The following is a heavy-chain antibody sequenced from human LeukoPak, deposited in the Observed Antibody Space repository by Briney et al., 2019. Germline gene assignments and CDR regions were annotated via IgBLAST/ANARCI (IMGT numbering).Heavy chain of an antibody. CDR3: AREYDDPEGGDYFDY. CDR2: INPNSGGT. V-gene: IGHV1-2*04. D-gene: IGHD3-3*01. CDR1: GYTFTGYY. J-gene: IGHJ4*02. Sequence: ASVKVSCKASGYTFTGYYMHWVRQAPGQGLEWMGWINPNSGGTNYAQKFQGWVTMSRDTSISTAYMEQSSLRAEDTAVYYCAREYDDPEGGDYFDYWGQGTLVTVSS.